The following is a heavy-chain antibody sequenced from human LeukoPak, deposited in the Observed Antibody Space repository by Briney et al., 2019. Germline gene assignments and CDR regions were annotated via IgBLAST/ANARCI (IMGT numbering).Heavy chain of an antibody. CDR1: GFTFSSYN. V-gene: IGHV3-48*03. Sequence: GGSLRLSCAASGFTFSSYNLNWVRQAPGQGLEWISYISSSGSNTDYADSVKGRFTISRDNGKNSVYLQMNSLRAEDTAVYYCARDLGTTAQGSYWGQGTLVTVSS. J-gene: IGHJ4*02. CDR3: ARDLGTTAQGSY. CDR2: ISSSGSNT. D-gene: IGHD4-17*01.